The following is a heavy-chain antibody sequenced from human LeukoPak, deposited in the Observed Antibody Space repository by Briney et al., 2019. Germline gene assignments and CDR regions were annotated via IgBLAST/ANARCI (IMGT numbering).Heavy chain of an antibody. CDR2: ISSSSSYI. V-gene: IGHV3-21*01. J-gene: IGHJ5*02. D-gene: IGHD6-13*01. Sequence: PGGSLRLSCAASGFTFSSYSMNWVRQAPGKGLEWVSSISSSSSYIYYADSVKGRFTISRDNAKNSLYLQMNSLRAEDTAVYYCARDWTAAAGTDVFDPWGQGTLVTVSS. CDR1: GFTFSSYS. CDR3: ARDWTAAAGTDVFDP.